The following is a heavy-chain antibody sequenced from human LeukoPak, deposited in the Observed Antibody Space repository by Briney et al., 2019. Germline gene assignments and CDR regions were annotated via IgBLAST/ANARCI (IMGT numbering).Heavy chain of an antibody. Sequence: SGPTLVKPTQTLTLTCTFSGFSLTTSGVGVGWIRQPPGTALEWLALIYWNDDKRYSPSLKSRLTITKDTSKNQVVLTMTNMDPVDTATYYCAHLHGSTLNFAYWGQGTLVTVSS. V-gene: IGHV2-5*01. CDR3: AHLHGSTLNFAY. CDR2: IYWNDDK. D-gene: IGHD3/OR15-3a*01. J-gene: IGHJ4*02. CDR1: GFSLTTSGVG.